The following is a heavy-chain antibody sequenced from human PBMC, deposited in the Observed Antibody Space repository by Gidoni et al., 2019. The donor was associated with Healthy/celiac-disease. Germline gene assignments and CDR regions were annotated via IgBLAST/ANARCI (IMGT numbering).Heavy chain of an antibody. CDR2: ISYDGSNK. V-gene: IGHV3-30-3*01. D-gene: IGHD1-26*01. CDR3: ARGGGSYRKGKVHGAFDI. CDR1: GFTFSSYA. J-gene: IGHJ3*02. Sequence: QVQLVESGGGVVQPGRSLRLSCAASGFTFSSYAMHWVRQAPGKGLEWVAVISYDGSNKYYADSVKGRFTISRDNSKNTLYLQMNSLRAEDTAVYYCARGGGSYRKGKVHGAFDIWGQGTMVTVSS.